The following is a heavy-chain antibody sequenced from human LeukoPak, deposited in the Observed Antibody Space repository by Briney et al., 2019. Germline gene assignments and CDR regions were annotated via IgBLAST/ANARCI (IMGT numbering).Heavy chain of an antibody. J-gene: IGHJ3*02. CDR1: GYSISSGYC. CDR2: IYHSGST. Sequence: SETLSLTCTVSGYSISSGYCWGWIRQPPGKGLEWIGNIYHSGSTCYNPSLKSRVTISVDTSKNQFSLKLSSVTAADTAVYYCARDLFPMIVVVIGAFDIWGQGTMVTVSS. V-gene: IGHV4-38-2*02. CDR3: ARDLFPMIVVVIGAFDI. D-gene: IGHD3-22*01.